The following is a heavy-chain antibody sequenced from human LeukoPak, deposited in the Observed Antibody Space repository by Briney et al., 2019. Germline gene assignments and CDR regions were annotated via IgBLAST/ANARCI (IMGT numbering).Heavy chain of an antibody. D-gene: IGHD5-24*01. Sequence: PSETLSLTCTVSGGSISSYYWSWIRQPPGKGLEWIGYIYYSGSTNYNPSLKSRVTISVDTSKNQFSLKLSSVTAADTAVYYCARAPPSGATTRYYYYGMDVWGQGTTVTVSS. V-gene: IGHV4-59*01. CDR2: IYYSGST. CDR1: GGSISSYY. J-gene: IGHJ6*02. CDR3: ARAPPSGATTRYYYYGMDV.